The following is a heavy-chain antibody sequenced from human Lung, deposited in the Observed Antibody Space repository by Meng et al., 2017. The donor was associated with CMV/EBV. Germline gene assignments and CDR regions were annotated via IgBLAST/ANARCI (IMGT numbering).Heavy chain of an antibody. J-gene: IGHJ6*01. D-gene: IGHD1-26*01. CDR1: GFTFSDFY. CDR2: IGTSESSK. CDR3: ARGGGATAKDFYGMDV. Sequence: LTXXASGFTFSDFYMSWIRQAPGKGLEWVANIGTSESSKYYVDSVKGRFTVSRDNTKNSLYLQMNTLTVEDTAAYYCARGGGATAKDFYGMDVWGQGTXVTVSS. V-gene: IGHV3-11*04.